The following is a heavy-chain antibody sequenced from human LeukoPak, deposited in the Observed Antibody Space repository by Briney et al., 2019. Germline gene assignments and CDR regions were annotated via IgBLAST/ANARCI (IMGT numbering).Heavy chain of an antibody. CDR2: IYNTENS. CDR1: GGSISPFY. Sequence: SDTLSLTCTVSGGSISPFYWSWLRQPPGKGLEFIGYIYNTENSHYNPSLRDRVTLSVDMSKNQFSLNLSSVTAADTAVYYCARGPYYTSSGFDYWGQGTLVTASP. CDR3: ARGPYYTSSGFDY. V-gene: IGHV4-59*07. D-gene: IGHD2-8*01. J-gene: IGHJ4*02.